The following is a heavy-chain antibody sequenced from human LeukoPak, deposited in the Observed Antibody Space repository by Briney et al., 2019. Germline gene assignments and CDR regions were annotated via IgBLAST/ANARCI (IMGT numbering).Heavy chain of an antibody. V-gene: IGHV4-34*01. CDR2: TNRSGST. CDR3: ASTNYYDSSAS. J-gene: IGHJ5*02. Sequence: PSETLSLTCAVYGGSFSGYYWSWIRQPPGKGLEWIGETNRSGSTNYNPSLKSRVTISVDTSKNQFSLKLSSVTAADTAVYYCASTNYYDSSASWGQGTLVTVSS. D-gene: IGHD3-22*01. CDR1: GGSFSGYY.